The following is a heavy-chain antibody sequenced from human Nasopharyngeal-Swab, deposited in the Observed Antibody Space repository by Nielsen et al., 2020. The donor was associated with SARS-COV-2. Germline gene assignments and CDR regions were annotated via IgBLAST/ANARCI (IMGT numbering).Heavy chain of an antibody. CDR2: ISSRSSTI. D-gene: IGHD4-23*01. CDR1: GFTFSSYS. V-gene: IGHV3-48*02. CDR3: AREDYGGNLALGYYYDGMDV. J-gene: IGHJ6*02. Sequence: LSLTCAASGFTFSSYSMNWVRQAPGKGLEWVSYISSRSSTIYYADSVKGRFTISRDNAKNSLYLQMNSLRDEDTAVYYCAREDYGGNLALGYYYDGMDVWGQGTTVTASS.